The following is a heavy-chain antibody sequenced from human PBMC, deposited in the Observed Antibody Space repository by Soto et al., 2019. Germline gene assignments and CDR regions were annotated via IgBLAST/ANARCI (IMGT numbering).Heavy chain of an antibody. Sequence: GGSLRLSCAASGFTFSSYDMHWVRQATGKGLEWVSAIGTAGDTYYPGSVKGRFTISRENAKNSLYLQMNSLRAEDTAVYYCARKWQDIVLMVYAIPRGLAFDYWGQGTLVTVSS. CDR1: GFTFSSYD. CDR3: ARKWQDIVLMVYAIPRGLAFDY. V-gene: IGHV3-13*01. D-gene: IGHD2-8*01. J-gene: IGHJ4*02. CDR2: IGTAGDT.